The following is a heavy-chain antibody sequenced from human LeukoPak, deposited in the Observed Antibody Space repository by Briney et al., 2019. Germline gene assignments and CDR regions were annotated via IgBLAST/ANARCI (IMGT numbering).Heavy chain of an antibody. D-gene: IGHD6-6*01. V-gene: IGHV3-20*04. CDR2: INWNGAST. Sequence: GGSLRLSCAASGFSFDDLGMIWVRQVPGKGLEWVAGINWNGASTGYADSVRGRFTISRDNAKNSLYLQMNSLRAEDTALYYCARAVCPTIKFCDSSYFMDVWGKGTTVNVS. CDR1: GFSFDDLG. J-gene: IGHJ6*03. CDR3: ARAVCPTIKFCDSSYFMDV.